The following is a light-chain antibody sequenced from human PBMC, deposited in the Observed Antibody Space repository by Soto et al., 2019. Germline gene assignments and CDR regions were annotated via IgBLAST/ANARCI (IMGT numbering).Light chain of an antibody. CDR1: QSISSN. Sequence: EIVMTQSPATLSVSPGERATLSCRASQSISSNLAWYQQKPGQAPRLLIYGASNRATGFPARFSGSGSGTEFTLTISSLQSEDVAVYYCQQYIYRPLTFGGGTKVEIK. V-gene: IGKV3-15*01. CDR3: QQYIYRPLT. CDR2: GAS. J-gene: IGKJ4*01.